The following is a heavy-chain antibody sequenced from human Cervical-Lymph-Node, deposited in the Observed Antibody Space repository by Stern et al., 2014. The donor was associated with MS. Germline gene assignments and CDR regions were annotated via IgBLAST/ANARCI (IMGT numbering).Heavy chain of an antibody. CDR1: GFTFSLYD. J-gene: IGHJ5*02. Sequence: VQLVESGGGVVQPGRSLRLFCAASGFTFSLYDMHWVRQAPGKGLEWVAVISYDGDNKFYTDSVKGRFTISRDSSKSTLYLQLNSLRPEDTAIYYCAKDPRIYDSSGYLDAWGQGTLVTVSS. V-gene: IGHV3-30*18. CDR2: ISYDGDNK. CDR3: AKDPRIYDSSGYLDA. D-gene: IGHD3-22*01.